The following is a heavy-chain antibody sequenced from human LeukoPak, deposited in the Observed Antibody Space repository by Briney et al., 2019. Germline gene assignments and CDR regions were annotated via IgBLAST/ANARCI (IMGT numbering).Heavy chain of an antibody. J-gene: IGHJ4*02. CDR3: ARGRGFPGY. V-gene: IGHV4-34*01. CDR2: INHSGST. CDR1: GGSFSGYY. D-gene: IGHD3-10*01. Sequence: PSETLSLTCAVYGGSFSGYYWSWIRQPPGKGLEWIGEINHSGSTNYNPSLKSRVTISVDTSKNQFSLKLSSVTAADTAVYYCARGRGFPGYWGQGTLVTVFS.